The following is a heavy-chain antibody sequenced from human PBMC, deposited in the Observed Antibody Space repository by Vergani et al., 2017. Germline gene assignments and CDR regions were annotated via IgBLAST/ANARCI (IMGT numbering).Heavy chain of an antibody. CDR2: IYYSGST. CDR1: GGSISSSSYY. Sequence: QLQLQESGPGLVKPSETLSLTCTVSGGSISSSSYYWSWIRQPPGKGLEWIGSIYYSGSTYYNPSLKSRVTISADTSKNQFSLKLSSVTAAHTAVYYCARMVPYYDYVWGSYPPVLWGQGTLVTVSS. J-gene: IGHJ4*02. D-gene: IGHD3-16*02. V-gene: IGHV4-39*01. CDR3: ARMVPYYDYVWGSYPPVL.